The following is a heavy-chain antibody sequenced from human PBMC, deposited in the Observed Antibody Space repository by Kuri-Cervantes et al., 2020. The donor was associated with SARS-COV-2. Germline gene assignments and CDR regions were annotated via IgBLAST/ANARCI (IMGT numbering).Heavy chain of an antibody. CDR3: ARDNFWSGFFDY. V-gene: IGHV1-8*02. CDR2: MNPDTGNA. J-gene: IGHJ4*02. Sequence: ASVKVSCKASGYTFTNNDVNWLRQASGQGLEWMGWMNPDTGNAGYAQKFQGRVTMTRITSISTAYMELSSLRFEDAAVYYCARDNFWSGFFDYWGQGTLVTVSS. D-gene: IGHD3-3*01. CDR1: GYTFTNND.